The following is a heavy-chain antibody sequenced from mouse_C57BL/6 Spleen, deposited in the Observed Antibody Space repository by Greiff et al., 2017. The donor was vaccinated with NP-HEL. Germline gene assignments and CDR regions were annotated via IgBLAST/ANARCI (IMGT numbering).Heavy chain of an antibody. CDR2: IDPSDSYT. CDR3: ARGYYYGSSYRGYAMDY. Sequence: QVQLQQPGAELVMPGASVKLSCKASGYTFTSYWMHWVKQRPGQGLEWIGEIDPSDSYTNYNQKFKGKSTLTVDKSSSTAYMQRSSLTSEDSAVYYCARGYYYGSSYRGYAMDYWGQGTSVTVSS. J-gene: IGHJ4*01. CDR1: GYTFTSYW. D-gene: IGHD1-1*01. V-gene: IGHV1-69*01.